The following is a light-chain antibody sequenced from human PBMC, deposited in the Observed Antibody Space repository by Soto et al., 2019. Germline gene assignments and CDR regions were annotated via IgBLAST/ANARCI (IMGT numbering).Light chain of an antibody. Sequence: QSVLTQPPSVSGAPGQRVTISCTGSSSNIGAGYDVHWYQQLPGTAPKLLLYNDNNRPSGVPDRISGSKSGTSASLAITGLQAEDEADYYCQSYDSSLSGYVSGNGTKVTVL. J-gene: IGLJ1*01. V-gene: IGLV1-40*01. CDR3: QSYDSSLSGYV. CDR2: NDN. CDR1: SSNIGAGYD.